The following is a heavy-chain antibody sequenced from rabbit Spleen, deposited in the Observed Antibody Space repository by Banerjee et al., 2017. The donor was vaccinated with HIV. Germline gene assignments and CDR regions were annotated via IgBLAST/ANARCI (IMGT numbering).Heavy chain of an antibody. Sequence: QSLEETGGGLVQPGGSLTLSCKASGIDFTKYYITWVRQAPGKGLEWIGIIYAAKGSTDYASWVNGRFTISSDNAQSTVDLKMTSLTAADTATYFCARGAWSTDCMNLWGPGTLVTVS. D-gene: IGHD7-1*01. J-gene: IGHJ4*01. CDR1: GIDFTKYY. CDR3: ARGAWSTDCMNL. CDR2: IYAAKGST. V-gene: IGHV1S7*01.